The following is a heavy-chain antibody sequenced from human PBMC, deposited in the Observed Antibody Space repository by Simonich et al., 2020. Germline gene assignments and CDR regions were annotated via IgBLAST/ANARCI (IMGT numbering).Heavy chain of an antibody. J-gene: IGHJ3*02. CDR1: GFTFSSYA. Sequence: QVQLVESGGGVVQPGRSLRLSCAASGFTFSSYAMHWVRQAPGKGDEWVAVISYEGSNKYYANSVKGRFTISRDNSKNTLYLQMNSLRAEDTAVYYCAREGAGNDAFDIWGQGTMVTVSS. CDR3: AREGAGNDAFDI. V-gene: IGHV3-30*07. D-gene: IGHD1-26*01. CDR2: ISYEGSNK.